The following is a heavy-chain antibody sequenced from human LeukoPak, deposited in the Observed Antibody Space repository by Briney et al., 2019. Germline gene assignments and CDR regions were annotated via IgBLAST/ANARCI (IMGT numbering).Heavy chain of an antibody. Sequence: ASVKVSCKASGYTFTSYDINWVRQATGQGLEWMGWMNPNRGNTGYAQKFQGRVTMTRNTSISTAYMELSSLRSEDTAVYYCASALYYDFWSGYYTGYYYYGMDVWGQGTTVTVSS. D-gene: IGHD3-3*01. J-gene: IGHJ6*02. CDR1: GYTFTSYD. CDR2: MNPNRGNT. CDR3: ASALYYDFWSGYYTGYYYYGMDV. V-gene: IGHV1-8*01.